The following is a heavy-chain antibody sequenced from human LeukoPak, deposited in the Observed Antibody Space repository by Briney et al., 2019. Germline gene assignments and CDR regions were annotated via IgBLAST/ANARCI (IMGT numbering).Heavy chain of an antibody. CDR1: GGSISSSSYY. CDR2: VYYSGST. Sequence: SETLSLTCTVSGGSISSSSYYWGWIRRPPGKGLEWIGSVYYSGSTYYNPSLKSRVTISVDTSKNQFSLKLSSMTAADTAVYYCARGPTVTNDAFDIWGQGTMVTVSS. J-gene: IGHJ3*02. D-gene: IGHD4-17*01. V-gene: IGHV4-39*07. CDR3: ARGPTVTNDAFDI.